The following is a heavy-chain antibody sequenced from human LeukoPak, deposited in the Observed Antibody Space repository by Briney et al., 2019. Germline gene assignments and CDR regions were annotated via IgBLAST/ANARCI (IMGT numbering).Heavy chain of an antibody. Sequence: ASVKLSCKASGYTFTSYGISWVRQAPGQGLEWMGWISAYNGNTNYAQKLQGRVTMTTDTSTSTAYMELRSLRSDDTAVYYCAREQDGIYWFDPWGQGTLVTVSS. J-gene: IGHJ5*02. CDR3: AREQDGIYWFDP. V-gene: IGHV1-18*01. D-gene: IGHD5-24*01. CDR1: GYTFTSYG. CDR2: ISAYNGNT.